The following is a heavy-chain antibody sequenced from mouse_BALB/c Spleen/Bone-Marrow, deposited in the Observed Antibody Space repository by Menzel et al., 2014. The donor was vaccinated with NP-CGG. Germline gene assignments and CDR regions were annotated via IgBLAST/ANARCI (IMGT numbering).Heavy chain of an antibody. V-gene: IGHV14-3*02. J-gene: IGHJ2*01. D-gene: IGHD1-1*01. CDR1: GFNIKDTY. CDR3: ARYYYGSSLFDY. Sequence: VQLQQSGAELVKPGASVKLSCTASGFNIKDTYMHWVKQRPEQGLEWIGRIDPANGNTKYDPKFQGKATITADTSSNTAYLQLSSLTSEDTAVYYYARYYYGSSLFDYWGQGTTLTVSS. CDR2: IDPANGNT.